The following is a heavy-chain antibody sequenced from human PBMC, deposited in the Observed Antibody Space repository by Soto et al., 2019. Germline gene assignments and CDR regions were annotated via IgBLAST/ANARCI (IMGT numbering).Heavy chain of an antibody. CDR1: VYTVTSYG. V-gene: IGHV1-8*02. Sequence: SVKVACKSSVYTVTSYGIGWVRQAPGQGLEWMGWINPNSGNTGYAQKFQGRVTMTRNTSISTAYMELSSLRSEVTAVYYCARGDEVATILRYYYYYMDVWGKGTTVTVSS. CDR2: INPNSGNT. D-gene: IGHD5-12*01. J-gene: IGHJ6*03. CDR3: ARGDEVATILRYYYYYMDV.